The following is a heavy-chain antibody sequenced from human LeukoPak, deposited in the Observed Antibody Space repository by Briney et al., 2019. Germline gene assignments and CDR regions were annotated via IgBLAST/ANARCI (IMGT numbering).Heavy chain of an antibody. Sequence: GGSLRLSCAASGFTFSSYEMNWVRQAPGKGLEWVSYISSSGSTIYYADSVKGRFTISRDNAKNSLYLQMNSLRAEDTAVHYCARNGDYPFYYYYYGMDVWGQGTTVTVSS. CDR3: ARNGDYPFYYYYYGMDV. D-gene: IGHD4-17*01. J-gene: IGHJ6*02. CDR1: GFTFSSYE. V-gene: IGHV3-48*03. CDR2: ISSSGSTI.